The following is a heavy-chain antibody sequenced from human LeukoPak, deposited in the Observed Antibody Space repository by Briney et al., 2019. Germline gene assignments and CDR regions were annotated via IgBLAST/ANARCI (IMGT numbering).Heavy chain of an antibody. CDR3: ARSLWFGELRYFDY. CDR2: IYTSGST. J-gene: IGHJ4*02. Sequence: SETLSLTCAVYGGSFSGYYWSWIRQPAGKGLEWIGRIYTSGSTNYNPSLKSRVTMSVDTSKNQFSLKLSSVTAADTAVYYCARSLWFGELRYFDYWGQGTLVTVSS. D-gene: IGHD3-10*01. CDR1: GGSFSGYY. V-gene: IGHV4-59*10.